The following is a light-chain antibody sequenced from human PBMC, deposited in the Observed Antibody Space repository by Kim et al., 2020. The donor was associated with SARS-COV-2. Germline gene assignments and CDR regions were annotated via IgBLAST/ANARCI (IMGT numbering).Light chain of an antibody. Sequence: GKTVTISCTRSSGSIPSNYVQWYQQRPGSSPSTVIYDDNQRPSGVPDRFSGSIDSSSNSASLTISGLKTEDEADYYCQSYDSSSWVFGGGTKVTVL. J-gene: IGLJ3*02. CDR3: QSYDSSSWV. CDR2: DDN. CDR1: SGSIPSNY. V-gene: IGLV6-57*01.